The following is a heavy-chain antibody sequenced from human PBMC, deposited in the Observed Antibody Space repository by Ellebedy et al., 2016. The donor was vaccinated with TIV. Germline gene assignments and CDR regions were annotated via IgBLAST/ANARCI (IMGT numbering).Heavy chain of an antibody. CDR2: MNPNSGNT. J-gene: IGHJ4*02. CDR3: ARVSDNSWYY. CDR1: GYTFTSYD. Sequence: ASVKVSCKASGYTFTSYDINWVRQATGQGLEWMGWMNPNSGNTGYEQKFQGRVTITRNTSISTAYMELSSLRSEDTTVYYCARVSDNSWYYWGQGTLVTVSS. V-gene: IGHV1-8*03. D-gene: IGHD6-13*01.